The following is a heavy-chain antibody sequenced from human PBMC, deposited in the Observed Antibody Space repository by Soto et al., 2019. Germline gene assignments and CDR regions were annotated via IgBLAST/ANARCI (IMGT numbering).Heavy chain of an antibody. CDR2: IKQDGSEK. CDR3: ARDPSGKEWLPDY. CDR1: GFTFSSYW. Sequence: PGGSLRLSCAASGFTFSSYWMSWVRQAPGKGLEWVANIKQDGSEKYYVDSVKGRFTISRDNAKNSLYLQMNSLRAEDTAVYYCARDPSGKEWLPDYWGQGTLVTVSS. J-gene: IGHJ4*02. V-gene: IGHV3-7*04. D-gene: IGHD5-12*01.